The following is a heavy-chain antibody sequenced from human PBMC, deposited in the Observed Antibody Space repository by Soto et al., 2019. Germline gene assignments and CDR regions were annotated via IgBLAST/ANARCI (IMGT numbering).Heavy chain of an antibody. CDR1: GFTFSSYS. CDR3: ARNLRTIFGVVNRHYYFDY. Sequence: EVQLVESGGGLVQPGGSLRLSCAASGFTFSSYSMNWVRQAPGKGLEWVSYISSSSSTIYYADSVKGRFTISRDNAKNSLYLQMNSLRAEDTAVYYCARNLRTIFGVVNRHYYFDYWGQGTLVTVSS. CDR2: ISSSSSTI. D-gene: IGHD3-3*01. V-gene: IGHV3-48*01. J-gene: IGHJ4*02.